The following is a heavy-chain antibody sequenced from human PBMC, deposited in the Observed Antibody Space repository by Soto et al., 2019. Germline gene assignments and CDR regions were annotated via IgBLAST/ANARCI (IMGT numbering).Heavy chain of an antibody. D-gene: IGHD3-22*01. V-gene: IGHV4-31*03. CDR1: GGSISSGGYY. CDR3: AREAYYYDSSGYYHYFDY. J-gene: IGHJ4*02. Sequence: KTSETLSLTCTVSGGSISSGGYYWSWIRQHPGKGLEWIGYIYYSGSTYYNPSLKSRVTISVDTSKNQFSLKLSSVTAADTAVYYCAREAYYYDSSGYYHYFDYWGQGTLVTVSS. CDR2: IYYSGST.